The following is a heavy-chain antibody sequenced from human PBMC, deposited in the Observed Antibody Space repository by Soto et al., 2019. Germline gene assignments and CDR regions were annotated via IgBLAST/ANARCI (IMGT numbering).Heavy chain of an antibody. CDR2: IIPIFGTA. V-gene: IGHV1-69*01. D-gene: IGHD2-2*01. CDR1: GGTFSSYA. Sequence: QVPLVQSGAEVKKPGSSVKVSCKASGGTFSSYAISWVRQAPGQGLEWMGGIIPIFGTANYAQKFQGRVTITADESTSTGYMELSSLRSEDTAVYYCARGVEDIVVVPAAPRRYFDYWGQGTLVTVSS. CDR3: ARGVEDIVVVPAAPRRYFDY. J-gene: IGHJ4*02.